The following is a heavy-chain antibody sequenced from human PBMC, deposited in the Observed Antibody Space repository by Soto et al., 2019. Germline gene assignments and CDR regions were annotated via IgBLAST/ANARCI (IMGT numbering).Heavy chain of an antibody. Sequence: SETLSLTCAVYGGSFSGYYWSWIRQPPGKGLEWIGEINHSGSTNYNPSLKSRVTISVDTSKNQFSLKLSSVTAADTAVYYCASDSYCSSTSCYARRSYYYYYMDVWGKGTTVTVSS. D-gene: IGHD2-2*01. CDR2: INHSGST. CDR1: GGSFSGYY. J-gene: IGHJ6*03. CDR3: ASDSYCSSTSCYARRSYYYYYMDV. V-gene: IGHV4-34*01.